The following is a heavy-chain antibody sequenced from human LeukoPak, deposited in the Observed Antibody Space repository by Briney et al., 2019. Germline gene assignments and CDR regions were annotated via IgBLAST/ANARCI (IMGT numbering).Heavy chain of an antibody. CDR3: AKDPNFHGDYAHFDL. CDR2: ISGSGGST. J-gene: IGHJ2*01. Sequence: PGGSLRLSCAAPGFTFSSYAMSWVRQAPGKGLEWVSAISGSGGSTYYADSVKGRFTISRDNSKNTLYLQMNSLRAEDTAVYYCAKDPNFHGDYAHFDLWGRGTLVTVSS. D-gene: IGHD4-17*01. V-gene: IGHV3-23*01. CDR1: GFTFSSYA.